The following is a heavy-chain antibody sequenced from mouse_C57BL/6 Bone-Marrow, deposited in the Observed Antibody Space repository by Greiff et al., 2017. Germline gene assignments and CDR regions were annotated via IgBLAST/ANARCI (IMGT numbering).Heavy chain of an antibody. Sequence: VQLQQPGAELVMPGASVKLSCKASGYTFTSYWMHWVKQRPGQGLEWIGEIDPSDSYTNYNQKFKGKSTLTVDKSSSTAYMQRSSLTSEDSAVYYCARTVWNYGSSDWYFDVWGTGTTVTVSS. V-gene: IGHV1-69*01. CDR3: ARTVWNYGSSDWYFDV. J-gene: IGHJ1*03. CDR1: GYTFTSYW. CDR2: IDPSDSYT. D-gene: IGHD1-1*01.